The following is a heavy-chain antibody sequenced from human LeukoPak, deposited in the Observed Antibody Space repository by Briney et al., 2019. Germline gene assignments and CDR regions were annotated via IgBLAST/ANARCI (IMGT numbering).Heavy chain of an antibody. CDR2: FDPEDGET. V-gene: IGHV1-24*01. Sequence: ASVKVPCKVSGYTLTELSMHWVRQAPGKGLEWMGGFDPEDGETIYAQKFQGRVTMTEDTSTDTAYMELSSLRSEDTAVYYCATGQNQVGATLFDYWGQGTLVTVSS. J-gene: IGHJ4*02. CDR1: GYTLTELS. D-gene: IGHD1-26*01. CDR3: ATGQNQVGATLFDY.